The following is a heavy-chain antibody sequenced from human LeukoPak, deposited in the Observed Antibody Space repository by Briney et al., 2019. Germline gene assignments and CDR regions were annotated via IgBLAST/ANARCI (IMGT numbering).Heavy chain of an antibody. D-gene: IGHD3-10*01. CDR1: GFTFRSHG. CDR3: ARDRRGSENYHYFDY. V-gene: IGHV3-33*01. J-gene: IGHJ4*02. Sequence: PGRSLRLSCAASGFTFRSHGMHWVRQAPGKGLEWVAVIWYDGSNNYYADSVKGRFTISRDNSKNTLYLEMSSLRAEDTAVYYCARDRRGSENYHYFDYWGQGTLVTVSS. CDR2: IWYDGSNN.